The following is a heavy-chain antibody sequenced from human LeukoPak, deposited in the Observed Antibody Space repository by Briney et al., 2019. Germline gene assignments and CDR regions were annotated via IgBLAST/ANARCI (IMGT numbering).Heavy chain of an antibody. CDR3: ARVGYGSGRQFDY. CDR1: GYTFTGYY. CDR2: INPNSGGT. Sequence: ASVTVSCKASGYTFTGYYMHWVRQAPGQGLEWMGWINPNSGGTNYAQKFQGRVTMTRDTSISTAYMELSRLRSDGTAVYYCARVGYGSGRQFDYWGQGTLVTVSS. V-gene: IGHV1-2*02. J-gene: IGHJ4*02. D-gene: IGHD3-10*01.